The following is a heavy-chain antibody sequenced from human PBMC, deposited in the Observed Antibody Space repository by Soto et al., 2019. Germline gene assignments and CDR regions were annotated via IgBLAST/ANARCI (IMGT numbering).Heavy chain of an antibody. J-gene: IGHJ5*02. Sequence: EVQLLESGGRLLQPGGSLRLSCAASGFTFSSYAMSWVRQAPGKGLEWVSGISGSGGSTYYADSVKGRFTISRDNSKKKLYLQMNSLRAEGTSVYYCEKDKHSNSLNWFDPWGQGTLGALSS. CDR1: GFTFSSYA. D-gene: IGHD6-6*01. V-gene: IGHV3-23*01. CDR3: EKDKHSNSLNWFDP. CDR2: ISGSGGST.